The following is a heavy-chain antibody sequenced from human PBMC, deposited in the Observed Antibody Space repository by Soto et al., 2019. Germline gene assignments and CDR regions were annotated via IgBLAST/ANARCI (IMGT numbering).Heavy chain of an antibody. CDR1: GYNFPRHW. Sequence: GESLKISCQASGYNFPRHWVAWVRQMPGEGLEWMGLIFAGDSDTRFSPSFQGHVTMSVDKSTATAYLQWSSLTASDTAKYYCARSDGDYVFDHWGQGTQVTVSS. CDR2: IFAGDSDT. CDR3: ARSDGDYVFDH. J-gene: IGHJ4*02. V-gene: IGHV5-51*01. D-gene: IGHD4-17*01.